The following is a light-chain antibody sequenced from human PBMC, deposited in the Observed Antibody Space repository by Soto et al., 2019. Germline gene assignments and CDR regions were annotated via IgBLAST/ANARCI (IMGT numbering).Light chain of an antibody. CDR3: QSADSSGTYGV. J-gene: IGLJ2*01. CDR1: ALPKQY. Sequence: SYELTQPPSVSVSPGQTARITCSGDALPKQYAYWYQQKPGQAPVLVIYKDSERPSGIPERFSGSSSGTTVTLTISGVQAEYEADYDCQSADSSGTYGVFGGGTKLTVL. V-gene: IGLV3-25*03. CDR2: KDS.